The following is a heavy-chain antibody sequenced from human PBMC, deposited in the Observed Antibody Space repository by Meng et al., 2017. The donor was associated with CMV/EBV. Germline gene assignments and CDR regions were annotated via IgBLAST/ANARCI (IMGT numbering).Heavy chain of an antibody. CDR2: IYYSGST. J-gene: IGHJ4*02. CDR3: ARGAGQLGPDY. V-gene: IGHV4-59*01. CDR1: GGSISSYY. Sequence: QWLLQGSGPGLVKPSETLSPTGTVSGGSISSYYWSWIRQPPGKGLGWIGYIYYSGSTNYNPSLKSRVTISVDTSKNQFSLKLSSVTAADTAVYYCARGAGQLGPDYWGQGTLVTVSS. D-gene: IGHD6-6*01.